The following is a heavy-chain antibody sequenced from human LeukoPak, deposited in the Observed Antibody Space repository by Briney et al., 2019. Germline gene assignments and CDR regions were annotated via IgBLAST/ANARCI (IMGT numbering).Heavy chain of an antibody. J-gene: IGHJ4*02. CDR2: IRYDGSNK. CDR1: GFTFNTYS. V-gene: IGHV3-30*02. CDR3: AKQVPFDY. Sequence: GGSLRLSCAASGFTFNTYSMSWVRQAPGKGLEWVAFIRYDGSNKYYADSVKGRFTISRDNSKNTLYLQMNSLRAEDTAVYYCAKQVPFDYWGQGTLVTVSS.